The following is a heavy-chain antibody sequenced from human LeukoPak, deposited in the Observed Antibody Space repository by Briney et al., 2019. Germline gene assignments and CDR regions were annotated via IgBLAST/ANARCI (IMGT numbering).Heavy chain of an antibody. V-gene: IGHV1-46*01. CDR3: AGTPLWFGDQYYYYYGMDV. CDR1: GYTFTSYY. J-gene: IGHJ6*02. CDR2: INPSGGST. D-gene: IGHD3-10*01. Sequence: GASVTVSCKASGYTFTSYYMHWVRQAPGQGLEWMGIINPSGGSTSYAQKFQGRVTVTRDTSTSTVYMELSSLRSEDTAVYYCAGTPLWFGDQYYYYYGMDVWGQGTTVTVSS.